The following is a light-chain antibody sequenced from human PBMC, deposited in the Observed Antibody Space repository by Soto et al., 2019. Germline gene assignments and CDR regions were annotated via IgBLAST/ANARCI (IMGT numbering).Light chain of an antibody. Sequence: SYELTQPPSVSVSPGQTASITCSGGKLGDKYACWYQQKPGQSPVLVIYQDSKRPSGIPERFSGSNSGNTATLTISGTQAMDEADYYCQAWDSSTQRVFGGGTKVTVL. CDR2: QDS. CDR1: KLGDKY. V-gene: IGLV3-1*01. J-gene: IGLJ2*01. CDR3: QAWDSSTQRV.